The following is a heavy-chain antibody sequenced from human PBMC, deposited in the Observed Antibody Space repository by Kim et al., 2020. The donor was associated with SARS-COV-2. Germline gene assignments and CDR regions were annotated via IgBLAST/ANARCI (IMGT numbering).Heavy chain of an antibody. CDR2: NSSDGGST. D-gene: IGHD6-19*01. CDR3: ARVGYSSGWYFDY. V-gene: IGHV3-64*01. CDR1: GFSFSSYT. Sequence: GGSLRLSCVASGFSFSSYTMHWVRQAPGKGLEYVSANSSDGGSTYYANSVKGRFTISRDNSKNTLYLQMGSLRAEDMAVYYCARVGYSSGWYFDYWGQGTLVTVSS. J-gene: IGHJ4*02.